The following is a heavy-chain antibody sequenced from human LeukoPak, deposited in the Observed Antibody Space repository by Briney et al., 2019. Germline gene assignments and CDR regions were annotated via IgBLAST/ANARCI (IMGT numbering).Heavy chain of an antibody. V-gene: IGHV3-21*01. CDR1: GFIFSTYT. Sequence: GGSLRLSCAASGFIFSTYTMNWVRQAPGKGLEWVSSISSSNSYIYYADSVKGRFTISRDNAKNSLYLHMNSLRAEDTAVYYCARSSGTYFPFEYWGQETLVTVSS. CDR3: ARSSGTYFPFEY. CDR2: ISSSNSYI. D-gene: IGHD1-26*01. J-gene: IGHJ4*02.